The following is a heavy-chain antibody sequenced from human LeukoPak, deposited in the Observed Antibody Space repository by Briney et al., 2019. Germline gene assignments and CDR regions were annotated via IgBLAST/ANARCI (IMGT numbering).Heavy chain of an antibody. CDR2: ISSTGGTI. CDR1: GFTFSSNS. V-gene: IGHV3-48*04. J-gene: IGHJ6*02. CDR3: AKMAHVLLWFGEFHRADYGMDV. Sequence: LAGGSLRLSCAASGFTFSSNSMNWVRQAPGKGLEWVSYISSTGGTIYYADSMKGRFTISRDNAKNSLYLQTNSLRVEDTAVYYCAKMAHVLLWFGEFHRADYGMDVWGQGTTVTVSS. D-gene: IGHD3-10*01.